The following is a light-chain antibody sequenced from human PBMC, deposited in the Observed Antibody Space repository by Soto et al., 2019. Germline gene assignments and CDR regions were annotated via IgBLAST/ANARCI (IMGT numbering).Light chain of an antibody. J-gene: IGLJ3*02. CDR1: SSDVGGYNY. CDR3: SSYTSSSVPWV. Sequence: QSALTQPASVSGSPGQSITISCTGTSSDVGGYNYVSWYQRHPGKAPKLMIYEVSNRPSGVSNRFSGSKSGNTASLTISGLQAEDEADYYRSSYTSSSVPWVFGGGTKLTVL. CDR2: EVS. V-gene: IGLV2-14*01.